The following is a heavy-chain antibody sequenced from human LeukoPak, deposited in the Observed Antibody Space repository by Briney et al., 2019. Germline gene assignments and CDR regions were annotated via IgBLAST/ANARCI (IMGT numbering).Heavy chain of an antibody. Sequence: PSETLSLTCAVSGYSITIGYYWGLLRQPPGKGLEWIGITHHSGITYYNPSLKSRVTISVATSKNQFSLKLSSVTAADTAVYYCARIGTDFWSGSFDYWGQGSLVTVSS. CDR1: GYSITIGYY. D-gene: IGHD3-3*01. J-gene: IGHJ4*02. V-gene: IGHV4-38-2*01. CDR2: THHSGIT. CDR3: ARIGTDFWSGSFDY.